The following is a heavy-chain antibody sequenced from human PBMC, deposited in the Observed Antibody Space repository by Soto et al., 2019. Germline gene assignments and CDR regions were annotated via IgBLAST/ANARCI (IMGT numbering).Heavy chain of an antibody. J-gene: IGHJ6*02. D-gene: IGHD3-22*01. CDR2: INHSGST. Sequence: PSETLSLTCAVYGGSFSGYYWSWIRQPPGKGLEWIGEINHSGSTNYNPSLKSRVTISVDTSKNQFSLKLSSVTAADTAVYYCARDSGYYPYGMDVWGQGTTVTVSS. V-gene: IGHV4-34*01. CDR3: ARDSGYYPYGMDV. CDR1: GGSFSGYY.